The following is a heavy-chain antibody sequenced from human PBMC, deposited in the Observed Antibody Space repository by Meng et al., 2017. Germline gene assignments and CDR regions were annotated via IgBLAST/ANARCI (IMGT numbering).Heavy chain of an antibody. D-gene: IGHD2-15*01. J-gene: IGHJ4*02. CDR2: IKQDGSEK. Sequence: GESLKISCAASGFTFSSYWMSWVRQAPGKGLEWVANIKQDGSEKYYVDSVKGRFTISRDNAKNSLYLQMNSMRAEDTAVYYCERMGLIPLGGYCSGGSCPFDYWGQGTLVTVSS. CDR3: ERMGLIPLGGYCSGGSCPFDY. V-gene: IGHV3-7*01. CDR1: GFTFSSYW.